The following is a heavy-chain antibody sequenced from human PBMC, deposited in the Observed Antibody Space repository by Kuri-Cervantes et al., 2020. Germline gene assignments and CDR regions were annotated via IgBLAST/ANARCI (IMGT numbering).Heavy chain of an antibody. Sequence: SQTLSLTCAVYGGSFSGYYWSWIRQPPGRGLEWIGEINHSGSTNYNPSLKSRVTISVDTSKNQFSLKLSSVTAADTAVYYCARRGGPYYDFWSGYYGDNWFDPWGQGTLVTVSS. V-gene: IGHV4-34*01. J-gene: IGHJ5*02. CDR1: GGSFSGYY. D-gene: IGHD3-3*01. CDR3: ARRGGPYYDFWSGYYGDNWFDP. CDR2: INHSGST.